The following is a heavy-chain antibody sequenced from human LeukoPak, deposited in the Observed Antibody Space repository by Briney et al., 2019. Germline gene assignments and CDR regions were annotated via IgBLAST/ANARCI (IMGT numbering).Heavy chain of an antibody. D-gene: IGHD2-15*01. J-gene: IGHJ4*02. CDR2: ISGSGGST. Sequence: GGSLRLSCAASGFTFNNYAMSWVRQAPGKGLEWVSAISGSGGSTYYADSVKGRFTIPRDNSKNTLNLQMNSLRAEDTAIYYCAKDAGDCSGGTCRESDYWGQGTLVTVSS. CDR1: GFTFNNYA. V-gene: IGHV3-23*01. CDR3: AKDAGDCSGGTCRESDY.